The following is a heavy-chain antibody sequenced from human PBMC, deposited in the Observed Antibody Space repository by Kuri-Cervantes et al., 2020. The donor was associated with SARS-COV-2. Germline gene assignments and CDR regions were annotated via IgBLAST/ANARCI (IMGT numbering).Heavy chain of an antibody. CDR3: ARCTSPYYYYYYMDV. V-gene: IGHV4-39*01. CDR1: GGSISSSSYY. CDR2: IYYSGST. J-gene: IGHJ6*03. Sequence: SETLSLTCTVSGGSISSSSYYWGWIRQPPGKGLEWIGSIYYSGSTYYNPSLKSRVTISVDTSKNQFSLKLSSVTAADTAVYYCARCTSPYYYYYYMDVWGKGTTVTVSS. D-gene: IGHD2-2*01.